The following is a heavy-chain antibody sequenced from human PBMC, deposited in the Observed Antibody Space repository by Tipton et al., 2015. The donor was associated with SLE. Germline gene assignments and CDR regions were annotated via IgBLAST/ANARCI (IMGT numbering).Heavy chain of an antibody. V-gene: IGHV3-21*06. CDR2: ITSVSYK. CDR3: ARGNEFCSAISCPRGWFDP. CDR1: GFTFSSYS. Sequence: SLRLSCATSGFTFSSYSMHWVRQAPGKGLEWVSLITSVSYKYYADSVTGRFTISRDNAKNSLYLQMNSLRAEDTAVYYCARGNEFCSAISCPRGWFDPWGQGTLVTVSS. J-gene: IGHJ5*02. D-gene: IGHD2-15*01.